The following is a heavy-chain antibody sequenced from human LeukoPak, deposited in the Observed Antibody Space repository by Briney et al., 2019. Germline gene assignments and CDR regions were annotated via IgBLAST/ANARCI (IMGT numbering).Heavy chain of an antibody. CDR3: ARGWVIYYGSGSYNFDY. Sequence: ASVKVSCKASGYTFSDYYMHWVRQAPGQGLEWMGWINPNSGGTNYAQKFQGRVTMTRDTSISTAYMELSRLRSDDTAVYYCARGWVIYYGSGSYNFDYWGQGTLVTVSS. CDR1: GYTFSDYY. D-gene: IGHD3-10*01. J-gene: IGHJ4*02. CDR2: INPNSGGT. V-gene: IGHV1-2*02.